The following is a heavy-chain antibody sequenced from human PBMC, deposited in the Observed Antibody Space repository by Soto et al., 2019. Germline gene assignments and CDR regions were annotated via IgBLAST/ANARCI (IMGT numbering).Heavy chain of an antibody. D-gene: IGHD2-8*01. V-gene: IGHV3-30-3*01. Sequence: QVQLVESGGGVVQPGRSLRLSCAASGFTFSSYAMHWVRQAPGKGLEWVAVISYDGSNKYYADSVKGRFTISRDNSKNTLYLQMNSLRAEDTAVYYCARDLWGCTTGVCPYYYYGMDVWGQGTTVTVSS. CDR1: GFTFSSYA. CDR3: ARDLWGCTTGVCPYYYYGMDV. J-gene: IGHJ6*02. CDR2: ISYDGSNK.